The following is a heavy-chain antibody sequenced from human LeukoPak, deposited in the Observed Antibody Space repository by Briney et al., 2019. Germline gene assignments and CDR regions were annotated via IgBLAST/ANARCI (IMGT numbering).Heavy chain of an antibody. V-gene: IGHV4-39*01. CDR1: GGSISSSSYY. CDR3: ARLYGDFLFDY. CDR2: IYYSGST. Sequence: SETLSLTCTVSGGSISSSSYYWGWIRQPPGKGLEWIGSIYYSGSTYYNPSLKSRVTISVDTSTNQFSLKLSSVTAADTAVYYCARLYGDFLFDYWGQGTLVTVSS. D-gene: IGHD4-17*01. J-gene: IGHJ4*02.